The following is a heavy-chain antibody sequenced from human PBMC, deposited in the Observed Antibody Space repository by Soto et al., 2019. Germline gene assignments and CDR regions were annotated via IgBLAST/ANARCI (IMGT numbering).Heavy chain of an antibody. J-gene: IGHJ4*02. CDR1: GASIIRGDHF. V-gene: IGHV4-30-4*01. CDR3: ARAVVPAAITN. Sequence: SETLSLTCTVSGASIIRGDHFGQWIRQPPGKDLEWIGYIYYTGSTYYNPSLRSRVAMSVDTSKNEFSLNLTSVTAADTAVYYCARAVVPAAITNWGQGTAVTVSS. CDR2: IYYTGST. D-gene: IGHD2-2*02.